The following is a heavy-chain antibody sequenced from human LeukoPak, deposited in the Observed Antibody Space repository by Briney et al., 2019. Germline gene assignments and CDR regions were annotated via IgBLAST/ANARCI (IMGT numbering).Heavy chain of an antibody. CDR2: IGDSGSGG. Sequence: PGGSLRLSCSASGFNFYYFAMSWVRQAPGKRLEWVSTIGDSGSGGSYADSVRGRFTISRDNSKNMVYLQMHSLRVDDSAVYYCSRIKYGGNSGYHFDYWGQGTLVTVSS. CDR1: GFNFYYFA. D-gene: IGHD4-23*01. CDR3: SRIKYGGNSGYHFDY. J-gene: IGHJ4*02. V-gene: IGHV3-23*01.